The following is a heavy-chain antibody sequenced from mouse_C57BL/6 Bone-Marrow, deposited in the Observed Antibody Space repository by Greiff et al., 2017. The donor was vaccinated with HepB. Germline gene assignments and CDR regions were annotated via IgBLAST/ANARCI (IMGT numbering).Heavy chain of an antibody. J-gene: IGHJ2*01. Sequence: DVMLVESGGGLVQPGGSLKLSCAASGFTFSDYYMYWVRQTPEKRLEWVAYISNGGGSTYYPDTVKGRFTISRDNAKNTLYLQMSRLKSEDTAMYYCARRGFITTVVATFYFDYWGQGTTLTVSS. V-gene: IGHV5-12*01. CDR2: ISNGGGST. CDR1: GFTFSDYY. CDR3: ARRGFITTVVATFYFDY. D-gene: IGHD1-1*01.